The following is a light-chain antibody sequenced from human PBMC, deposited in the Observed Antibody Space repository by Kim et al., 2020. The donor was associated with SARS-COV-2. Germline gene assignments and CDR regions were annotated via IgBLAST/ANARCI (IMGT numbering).Light chain of an antibody. CDR3: VLYMGSGTWV. V-gene: IGLV8-61*01. Sequence: ETVTLACSLSTGSVSTSYIPSWYQQTPGQAPRTLIYDTNTRSSGVPDRFSGSILGNKAALTITGAQADDESDYYCVLYMGSGTWVFGGGTQLTVL. CDR1: TGSVSTSYI. J-gene: IGLJ3*02. CDR2: DTN.